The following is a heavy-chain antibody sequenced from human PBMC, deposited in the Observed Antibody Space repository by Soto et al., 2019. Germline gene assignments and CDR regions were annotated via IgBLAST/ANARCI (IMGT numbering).Heavy chain of an antibody. CDR1: GSYITSGDYH. CDR2: ISHSETT. CDR3: AGFGVGDRDDK. Sequence: SETLSLTCSVSGSYITSGDYHWTWIRQAPGKGLEWIGYISHSETTYYSPALKNRIIISSDFSMNQFSLRLNSVTAADTAVYFCAGFGVGDRDDKWGQGTMVTVSS. J-gene: IGHJ4*02. V-gene: IGHV4-30-4*01. D-gene: IGHD2-8*01.